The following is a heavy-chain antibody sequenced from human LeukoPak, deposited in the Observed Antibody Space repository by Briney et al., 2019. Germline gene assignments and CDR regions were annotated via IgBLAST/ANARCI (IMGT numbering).Heavy chain of an antibody. CDR2: IYYSGST. CDR3: ARDRDGYNPDWYFDL. D-gene: IGHD5-24*01. Sequence: PSQTLSLTCTVSGGSISSSSYYWGWIRQPPGKGLEWIGSIYYSGSTYYNPSLKSRVTISVDTSKNQFSLKLSSVTAADTAVYYCARDRDGYNPDWYFDLWGRGTLVTVSS. J-gene: IGHJ2*01. V-gene: IGHV4-39*07. CDR1: GGSISSSSYY.